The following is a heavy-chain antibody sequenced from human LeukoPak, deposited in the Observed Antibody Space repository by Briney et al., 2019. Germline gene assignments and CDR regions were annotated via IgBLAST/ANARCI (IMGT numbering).Heavy chain of an antibody. CDR3: AKGITSHDFFSRGD. J-gene: IGHJ4*02. CDR2: ISGSGGST. Sequence: GGSLRLSCAASGFTFSSYAMNWVRQAPGKGLEWVSAISGSGGSTYYADSVKGRFTISRDNSKNTLYLQVNSLRAEDTAIYYCAKGITSHDFFSRGDWGQGTLVTVSS. CDR1: GFTFSSYA. V-gene: IGHV3-23*01. D-gene: IGHD3-10*01.